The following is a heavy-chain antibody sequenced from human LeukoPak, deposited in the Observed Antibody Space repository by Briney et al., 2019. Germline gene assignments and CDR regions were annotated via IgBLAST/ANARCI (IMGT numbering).Heavy chain of an antibody. D-gene: IGHD2-2*01. V-gene: IGHV3-23*01. J-gene: IGHJ4*02. Sequence: PGGSLRLSCAASGFTFSSYAMSWVRQAPGKGLEWVSAISGSGGSTYYADSVKGRFTISRDNSKNTLYLQMNSLRAEDTAVYYCAREGDIVVVPAAMMDYWGQGTLVTVSS. CDR2: ISGSGGST. CDR3: AREGDIVVVPAAMMDY. CDR1: GFTFSSYA.